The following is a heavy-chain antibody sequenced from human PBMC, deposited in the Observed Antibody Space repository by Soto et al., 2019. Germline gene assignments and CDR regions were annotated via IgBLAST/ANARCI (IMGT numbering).Heavy chain of an antibody. V-gene: IGHV3-21*01. Sequence: EVRLVESGGGLVKPGGSLRLSCAASGFTFNSHNMDWVRQFPGKRLEWVASISSTGTYIYYADSVKGRFIISRDNAKNSLLLQLNSLRAEDPADYYCVTPITTLRPFDYWGQGTLVTVSS. CDR1: GFTFNSHN. CDR3: VTPITTLRPFDY. CDR2: ISSTGTYI. J-gene: IGHJ4*02. D-gene: IGHD3-22*01.